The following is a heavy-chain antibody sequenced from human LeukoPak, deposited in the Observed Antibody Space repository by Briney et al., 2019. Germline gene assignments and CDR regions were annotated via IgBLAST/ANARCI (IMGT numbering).Heavy chain of an antibody. CDR1: GFTFSDYY. V-gene: IGHV3-11*06. Sequence: GGSLRLSCAASGFTFSDYYMSWIRQAPGKGLEWVSYISSSSSYTNYADSVKGRFTISRDSAKNSLYLQMNSLRAEDTAVYYCARGVIGFGEFLDYWGQGTLVTVSS. J-gene: IGHJ4*02. D-gene: IGHD3-10*01. CDR2: ISSSSSYT. CDR3: ARGVIGFGEFLDY.